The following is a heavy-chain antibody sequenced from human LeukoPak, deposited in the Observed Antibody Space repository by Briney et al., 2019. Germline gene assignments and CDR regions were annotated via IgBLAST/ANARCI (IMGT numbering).Heavy chain of an antibody. V-gene: IGHV3-30-3*01. Sequence: GGSLRLSCAASGFTFSSYAMHWVRQAPGKGLEWVAVISYDGSNKYYADSVKGRFTISRVNPKNTLYLQMNSLRAEDTAVYYCARDHRGVRDYFDYWGQGTLVTVSS. CDR1: GFTFSSYA. CDR3: ARDHRGVRDYFDY. CDR2: ISYDGSNK. J-gene: IGHJ4*02. D-gene: IGHD3-10*01.